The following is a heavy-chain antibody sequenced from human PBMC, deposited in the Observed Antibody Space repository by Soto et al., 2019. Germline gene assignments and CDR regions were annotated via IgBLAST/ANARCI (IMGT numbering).Heavy chain of an antibody. V-gene: IGHV4-59*01. CDR2: MYYSGTP. Sequence: QVQLQESGPGLVKPSETLSLTCTVSGASIKSYYWSWMRQFPGKGLEWIGNMYYSGTPNYNPSLQSRVTLSVDTSKNQFSLKLTSVTAADTAVYYCAAAYDYWGQGTLVTVSS. J-gene: IGHJ4*02. CDR3: AAAYDY. D-gene: IGHD2-15*01. CDR1: GASIKSYY.